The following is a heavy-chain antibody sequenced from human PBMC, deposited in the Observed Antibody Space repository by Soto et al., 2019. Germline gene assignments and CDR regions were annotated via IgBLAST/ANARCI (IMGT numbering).Heavy chain of an antibody. CDR2: IYHGGTT. J-gene: IGHJ5*02. D-gene: IGHD2-15*01. CDR1: GGFISSGDSS. V-gene: IGHV4-30-2*01. CDR3: ARAAPLDP. Sequence: SETLSLTCAVSGGFISSGDSSWSWIRQPPGRGLEWIGHIYHGGTTFYNPSLKSRVAISEDRSKNQFSLKLSSVTAADTAVYYCARAAPLDPWGQGTLVTVSS.